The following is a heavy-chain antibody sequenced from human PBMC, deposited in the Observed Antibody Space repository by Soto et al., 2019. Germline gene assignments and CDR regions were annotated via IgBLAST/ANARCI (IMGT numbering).Heavy chain of an antibody. Sequence: SETRSLTRTVSGGSISRNYWSWIRKPAGKGLEWIGRIYGSGTTNYNPSLKSRVTMSVDTSKNQFSLKLSSVTAADTAVYYCARVNYDSSGYYSFDYWGHGTLVTVSS. CDR3: ARVNYDSSGYYSFDY. CDR2: IYGSGTT. D-gene: IGHD3-22*01. CDR1: GGSISRNY. V-gene: IGHV4-4*07. J-gene: IGHJ4*01.